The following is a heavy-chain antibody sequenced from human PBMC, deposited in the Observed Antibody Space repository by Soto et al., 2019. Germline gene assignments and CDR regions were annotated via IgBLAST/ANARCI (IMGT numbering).Heavy chain of an antibody. V-gene: IGHV4-59*01. CDR1: GGSISSYY. D-gene: IGHD1-26*01. J-gene: IGHJ6*02. Sequence: PSETLSLTCTVSGGSISSYYWSWIRQPPGKGLEWIGYIYYSGSTNYNPSLKSRVTISVDTSKNQFSLKLSSVTAADTAVYYCARVGGVGATGYYYYYYGMDVWGQGTTVTVSS. CDR2: IYYSGST. CDR3: ARVGGVGATGYYYYYYGMDV.